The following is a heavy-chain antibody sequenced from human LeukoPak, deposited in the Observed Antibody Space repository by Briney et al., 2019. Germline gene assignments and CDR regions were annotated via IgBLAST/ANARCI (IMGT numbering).Heavy chain of an antibody. Sequence: PSETLSLTCAVYGGSFSGYYWSWIRQPPGKGLEWIGEINHSGSTNYNPSLKSRVTISVDTSKNQFSLKLSSVTAADTAVYYCAVSSTGWYNYFDYWGQGIQVIVSS. CDR3: AVSSTGWYNYFDY. V-gene: IGHV4-34*01. CDR1: GGSFSGYY. CDR2: INHSGST. J-gene: IGHJ4*02. D-gene: IGHD6-19*01.